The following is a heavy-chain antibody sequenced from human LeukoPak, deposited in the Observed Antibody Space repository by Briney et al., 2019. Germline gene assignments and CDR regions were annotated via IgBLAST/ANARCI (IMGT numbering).Heavy chain of an antibody. CDR1: GGSISNYY. D-gene: IGHD5-18*01. Sequence: SETLSLTGTVSGGSISNYYWSWIRLPPGKGLEWIGYIYYTGATNYNPSLRSRVTISRDTSKNQFSLNLNSVTAADAAVYYCARAGYSYGTGYYFDYWGQGALVTVSS. CDR3: ARAGYSYGTGYYFDY. V-gene: IGHV4-59*01. J-gene: IGHJ4*02. CDR2: IYYTGAT.